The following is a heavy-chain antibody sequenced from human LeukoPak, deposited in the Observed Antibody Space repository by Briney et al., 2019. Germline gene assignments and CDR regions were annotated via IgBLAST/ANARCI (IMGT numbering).Heavy chain of an antibody. J-gene: IGHJ4*02. CDR1: GYLFHNYG. D-gene: IGHD2-2*01. CDR3: ARVGVVVPVDY. Sequence: ASVKVSCKASGYLFHNYGFSWVRQAPGQGLEWMGWISSYNGNTKYAQELQGRVTMSTDTSTNTAYMELRSLRSDDTAVYYCARVGVVVPVDYWGQGTLVTVSS. V-gene: IGHV1-18*01. CDR2: ISSYNGNT.